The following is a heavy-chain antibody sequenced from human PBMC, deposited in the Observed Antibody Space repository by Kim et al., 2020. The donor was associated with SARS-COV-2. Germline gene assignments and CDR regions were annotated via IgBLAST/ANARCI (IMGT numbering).Heavy chain of an antibody. CDR2: IKQDGSEK. J-gene: IGHJ6*02. CDR3: ARDSYSSSSRKAYHYYGMDV. Sequence: GGSLRLSCAASGFTFSSYWMSWVRQAPGKGLEWVANIKQDGSEKYYVDSVKGRFTISRDNAKNSLYLQMNSLRAEDTAVYYCARDSYSSSSRKAYHYYGMDVWGQGTTVTVSS. CDR1: GFTFSSYW. D-gene: IGHD6-6*01. V-gene: IGHV3-7*03.